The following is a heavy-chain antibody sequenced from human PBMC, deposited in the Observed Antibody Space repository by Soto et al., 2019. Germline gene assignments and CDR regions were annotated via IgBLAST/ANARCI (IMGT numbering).Heavy chain of an antibody. CDR2: IYSGGNT. CDR1: GFIVSSNY. Sequence: PGGSLRLSCVASGFIVSSNYMSWVRQAPGKGLEWVSVIYSGGNTYYAESVKGRFTISRDNSKNTHYLQMNSLTVEDTAVDYCARDDYGLDVWGQGTTVTVSS. J-gene: IGHJ6*02. CDR3: ARDDYGLDV. V-gene: IGHV3-53*01.